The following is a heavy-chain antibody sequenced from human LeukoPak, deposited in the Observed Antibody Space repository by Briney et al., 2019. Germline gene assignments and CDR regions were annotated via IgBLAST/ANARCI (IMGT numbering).Heavy chain of an antibody. CDR2: TYYRSKWYN. Sequence: SQTLSLTCAISGDSVSSNSAAWNWIRQSPSRGLEWLGRTYYRSKWYNDYAVSVKSRITINPDTSKNQFSLQLNSVTPEDTAVYYCARVHYYDSPGNYYGMDVWGQGTTVTVSS. V-gene: IGHV6-1*01. D-gene: IGHD3-22*01. CDR1: GDSVSSNSAA. J-gene: IGHJ6*02. CDR3: ARVHYYDSPGNYYGMDV.